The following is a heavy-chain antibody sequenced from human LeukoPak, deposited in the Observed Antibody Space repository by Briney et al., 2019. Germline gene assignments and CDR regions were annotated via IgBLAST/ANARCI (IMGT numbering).Heavy chain of an antibody. CDR1: GGTFSGCA. CDR2: IIPIFGTA. CDR3: ARAQLYYDILTGYYNFDYFDY. J-gene: IGHJ4*02. Sequence: SVKVSCKASGGTFSGCAISWVRQAPGQGLEWMGGIIPIFGTANYAQKFQGRVTITADESTSTAYMELSSLRSEDTAVYYCARAQLYYDILTGYYNFDYFDYWGQGTLVTVSS. D-gene: IGHD3-9*01. V-gene: IGHV1-69*13.